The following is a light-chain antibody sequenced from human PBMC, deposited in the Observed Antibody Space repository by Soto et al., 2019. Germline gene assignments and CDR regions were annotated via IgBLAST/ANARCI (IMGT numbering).Light chain of an antibody. V-gene: IGLV1-44*01. J-gene: IGLJ1*01. Sequence: QSVLTQPPSASGSPRQRVIVSCSGSTSDIGTNAVNWFQHLPGTAPKLLIYTNNQRPSGVPDRFSGSKSGTSASLAISGLQSEDEADYYCATWHDSFYVFGTGTKVTVL. CDR1: TSDIGTNA. CDR2: TNN. CDR3: ATWHDSFYV.